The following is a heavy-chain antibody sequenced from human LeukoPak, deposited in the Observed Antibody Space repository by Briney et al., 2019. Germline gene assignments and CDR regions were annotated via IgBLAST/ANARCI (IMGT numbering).Heavy chain of an antibody. CDR2: INPNSGGT. CDR3: AREGWVSSGNDI. D-gene: IGHD3-22*01. CDR1: GYTFTGYY. J-gene: IGHJ3*02. V-gene: IGHV1-2*02. Sequence: RGSVKVSCKASGYTFTGYYMHWVRQAPGQGLEWMGWINPNSGGTNYAQKFQGRVTMTRDTSISTAYMELSRLRSDDTAVYYCAREGWVSSGNDIWGQGTMVTVSS.